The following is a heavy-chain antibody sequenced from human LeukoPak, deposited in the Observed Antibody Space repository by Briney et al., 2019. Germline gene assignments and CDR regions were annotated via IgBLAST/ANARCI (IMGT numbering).Heavy chain of an antibody. D-gene: IGHD1-1*01. J-gene: IGHJ4*02. CDR3: ARHGNWEPFDY. V-gene: IGHV4-39*01. CDR1: GVSIRSSDYY. Sequence: SETLSLTCVLSGVSIRSSDYYWAWIRQPPGKGLEWIGTVYYSGSTYYNPSLKSRFTISVDTSNNSISLKVTSLTAADTAVYYCARHGNWEPFDYWGQGSLVTVSS. CDR2: VYYSGST.